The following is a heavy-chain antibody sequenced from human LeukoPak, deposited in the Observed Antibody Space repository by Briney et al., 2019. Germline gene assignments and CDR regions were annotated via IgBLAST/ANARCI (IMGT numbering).Heavy chain of an antibody. CDR1: GFTFSSYA. D-gene: IGHD6-6*01. J-gene: IGHJ4*02. CDR2: ISGGGDST. CDR3: AKDYLYRSSSN. V-gene: IGHV3-23*01. Sequence: GGSLRLSCAASGFTFSSYAMTWVRQAPGKGPEWVSAISGGGDSTYYADSVKGRFTISRDNSKNTLYLQMSSLRVEDAAVYYCAKDYLYRSSSNWGQGTLDTVSS.